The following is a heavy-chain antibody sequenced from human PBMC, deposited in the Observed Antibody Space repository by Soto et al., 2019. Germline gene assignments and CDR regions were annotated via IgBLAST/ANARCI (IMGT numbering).Heavy chain of an antibody. V-gene: IGHV4-34*01. CDR2: INHSGST. Sequence: SETLSLTCAVYGGSFSGYYWSWIRQPPGKGLEWIGEINHSGSTNYNPSLKSRVTISVDTSKNQFSLKLSSVTAADTAVYYCARGLPVLLWFGELSSQRWFDPWGQGTLVTVSS. CDR1: GGSFSGYY. J-gene: IGHJ5*02. D-gene: IGHD3-10*01. CDR3: ARGLPVLLWFGELSSQRWFDP.